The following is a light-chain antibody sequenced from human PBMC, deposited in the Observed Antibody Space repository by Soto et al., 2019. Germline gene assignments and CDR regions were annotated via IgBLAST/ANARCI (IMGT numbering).Light chain of an antibody. CDR3: QQYGSSPLT. V-gene: IGKV3-20*01. Sequence: EIVLTPSPGTLSLSPGERATLSCRASQSVSSSYLAWYQQKPGQAPRLLFYGASSRATGIPDRFSGSGSGTDFTLTISRLEPEDSAVYYCQQYGSSPLTFGGGTKVEIK. CDR1: QSVSSSY. J-gene: IGKJ4*01. CDR2: GAS.